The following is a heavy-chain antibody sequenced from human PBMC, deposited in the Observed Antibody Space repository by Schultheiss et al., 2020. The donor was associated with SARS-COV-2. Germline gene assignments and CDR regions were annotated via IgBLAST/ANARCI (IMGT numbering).Heavy chain of an antibody. CDR3: ARVRVGAKDY. V-gene: IGHV3-23*01. Sequence: GGSLRLSCAASGFTFSNYAMSWVRQAPGKGLEWVSVISGSGGSTYYADSVKGRFTISRDNAKNSLYLQMNSLRAEDTAVYYCARVRVGAKDYWGQGTLVTVSS. CDR1: GFTFSNYA. CDR2: ISGSGGST. J-gene: IGHJ4*02. D-gene: IGHD1-26*01.